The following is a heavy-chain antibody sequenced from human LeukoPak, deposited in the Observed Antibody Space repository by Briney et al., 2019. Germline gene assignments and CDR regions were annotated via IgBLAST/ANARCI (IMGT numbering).Heavy chain of an antibody. CDR1: GFSLRTGGVG. CDR3: AHRDSSWGLFDY. D-gene: IGHD6-13*01. Sequence: GPTLVKPTQTLTLTCTFSGFSLRTGGVGVGWIRQPPGKALEWLALIYWDDDKRYSPSLKSRLTITKGTSKNQVVLTMTNMDPVDTATYYCAHRDSSWGLFDYWGQGTLVTVSS. V-gene: IGHV2-5*02. J-gene: IGHJ4*02. CDR2: IYWDDDK.